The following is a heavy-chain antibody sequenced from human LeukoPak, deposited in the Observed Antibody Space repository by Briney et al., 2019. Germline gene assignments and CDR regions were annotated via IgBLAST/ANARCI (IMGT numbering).Heavy chain of an antibody. V-gene: IGHV1-69*04. CDR1: GGTFSSYA. J-gene: IGHJ5*02. CDR2: IIPILGIA. D-gene: IGHD3-10*01. CDR3: ARGSGGTAWEDWFDP. Sequence: SVKVSCKASGGTFSSYAISWVRQAPGQGLEWMGRIIPILGIANYAQKFQGRVTITADKSTSTAYMELSSLRSEDTAVYYCARGSGGTAWEDWFDPWGQGTLVTVSS.